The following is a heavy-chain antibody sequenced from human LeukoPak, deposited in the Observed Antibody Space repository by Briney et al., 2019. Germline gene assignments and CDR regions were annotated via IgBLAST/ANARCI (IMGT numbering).Heavy chain of an antibody. CDR2: IYSGGST. CDR1: GFTASSNY. Sequence: GSLRLSCAASGFTASSNYMSWVRQAPGKGLEWGSVIYSGGSTYYADSVEGRFTISRDNSKNTLYLQMNSLRAEDTAVYYCATNVKKLGDYFDYWGQGTLVTVSS. D-gene: IGHD3-10*01. J-gene: IGHJ4*02. V-gene: IGHV3-66*01. CDR3: ATNVKKLGDYFDY.